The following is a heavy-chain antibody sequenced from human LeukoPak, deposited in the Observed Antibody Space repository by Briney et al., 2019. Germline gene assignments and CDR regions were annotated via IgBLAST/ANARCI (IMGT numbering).Heavy chain of an antibody. CDR1: GGSISSGDYY. D-gene: IGHD5-12*01. CDR3: ARTKTVDMGSLGYFDY. J-gene: IGHJ4*02. V-gene: IGHV4-30-4*01. Sequence: SETLSLTCTVSGGSISSGDYYWSWIRQPPGKGLEWIGYIYYSGSTYYNPSLKSRVTISVDTSKNQFSLKLSSVTAADTAVYYCARTKTVDMGSLGYFDYWGQGTLVTVSS. CDR2: IYYSGST.